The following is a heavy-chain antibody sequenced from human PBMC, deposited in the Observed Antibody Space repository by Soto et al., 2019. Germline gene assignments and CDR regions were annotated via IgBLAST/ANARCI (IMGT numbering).Heavy chain of an antibody. CDR2: IYYSGST. CDR1: GGSSSSSSYY. CDR3: ARQDDFWSGYYKLDEYNWFDP. Sequence: SETLSLTCTVSGGSSSSSSYYWGWIRQPPGKGLEWIGSIYYSGSTYYNPSLKSRVTISVDTSKNQFSLKLSSVTAADTAVYYCARQDDFWSGYYKLDEYNWFDPWGQGTLVTVSS. V-gene: IGHV4-39*01. J-gene: IGHJ5*02. D-gene: IGHD3-3*01.